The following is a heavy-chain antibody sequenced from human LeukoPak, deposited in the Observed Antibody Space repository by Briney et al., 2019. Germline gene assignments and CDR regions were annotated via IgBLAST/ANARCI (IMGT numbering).Heavy chain of an antibody. J-gene: IGHJ4*02. Sequence: GSLRLSCAASGFTFSSYWMSWVRQPPGKGLEWIGEIYHSGSTNYNPSLKSRVTISVDKSKNQFSLKLSSVTAADTAVYYCARGGDLRSTNYWGQGTLVTVSS. V-gene: IGHV4-4*02. CDR2: IYHSGST. D-gene: IGHD4-17*01. CDR1: GFTFSSYW. CDR3: ARGGDLRSTNY.